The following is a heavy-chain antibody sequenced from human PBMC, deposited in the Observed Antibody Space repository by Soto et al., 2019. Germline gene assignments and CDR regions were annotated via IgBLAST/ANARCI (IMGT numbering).Heavy chain of an antibody. CDR3: ARATVTTEYFDY. D-gene: IGHD4-17*01. Sequence: QVQLVQSGAEVKKPGSSVKVSCKASGGTFSSYTISWVRQAPGQGLEWMGRIIPILGIANYAQKFQGRVTITADKSTSTAYMELSSLRSEDTAVYYCARATVTTEYFDYWGQGTLVTVSS. V-gene: IGHV1-69*02. J-gene: IGHJ4*02. CDR1: GGTFSSYT. CDR2: IIPILGIA.